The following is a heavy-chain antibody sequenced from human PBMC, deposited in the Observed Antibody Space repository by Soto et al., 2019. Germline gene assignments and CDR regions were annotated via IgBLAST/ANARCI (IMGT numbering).Heavy chain of an antibody. CDR1: GGSIISYY. CDR3: AGWTLTTSGVDV. Sequence: TSETLSLTCTVSGGSIISYYCIFIRQPPGKGLEWIGYIYYSGSTNYNPSLKSRVTISVDTSKNQFSLKLSSVTAADTAVYYCAGWTLTTSGVDVWGQGTTVTVSS. D-gene: IGHD4-4*01. CDR2: IYYSGST. J-gene: IGHJ6*02. V-gene: IGHV4-59*01.